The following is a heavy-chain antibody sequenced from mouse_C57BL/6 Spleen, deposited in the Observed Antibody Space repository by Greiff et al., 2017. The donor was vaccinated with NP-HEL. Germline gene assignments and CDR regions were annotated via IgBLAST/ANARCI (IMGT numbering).Heavy chain of an antibody. J-gene: IGHJ1*03. V-gene: IGHV1-53*01. Sequence: QVQLQQPGTELVKPGASVKLSCKASGYTFTSYWMHWVKQRPGKGLEWIGNINPSNGGTNYNEKFKSKATLTVDKSSSTAYMQLSSLTSEDSAVYYCARWGGYYGSSYWYFDVWAQGPRSPSPQ. CDR2: INPSNGGT. CDR3: ARWGGYYGSSYWYFDV. CDR1: GYTFTSYW. D-gene: IGHD1-1*01.